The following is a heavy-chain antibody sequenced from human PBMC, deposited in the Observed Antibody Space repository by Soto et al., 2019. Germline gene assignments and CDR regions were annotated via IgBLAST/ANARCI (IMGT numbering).Heavy chain of an antibody. J-gene: IGHJ4*02. CDR3: AGSFYGDYGLFDY. D-gene: IGHD4-17*01. CDR1: GGSISSGGYY. Sequence: QVQLQESGPGLVKPSQTLSLTCTVSGGSISSGGYYWSWIRQHPGKGLEWIGYIYYSGSTYYNPSLTSRVTISVDTSKNQFSLKLSSVTAADTAVYYCAGSFYGDYGLFDYWGQGTLVTVSS. CDR2: IYYSGST. V-gene: IGHV4-31*03.